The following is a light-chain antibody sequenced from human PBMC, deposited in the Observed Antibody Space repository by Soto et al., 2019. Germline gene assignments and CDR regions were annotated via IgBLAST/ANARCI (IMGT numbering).Light chain of an antibody. J-gene: IGKJ1*01. Sequence: EIVLTQSPGTLSLSPGERATLSCRASQSVSSSYLAWYQQKAGQAPRLLIYGASSTATGIPDRFSGSGSGTDFTLTISRLEPEDFAVYYCQQYGSSPWTFGQGTKVEIK. CDR1: QSVSSSY. CDR3: QQYGSSPWT. V-gene: IGKV3-20*01. CDR2: GAS.